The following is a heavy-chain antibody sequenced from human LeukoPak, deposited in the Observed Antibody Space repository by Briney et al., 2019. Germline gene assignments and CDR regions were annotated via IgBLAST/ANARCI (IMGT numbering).Heavy chain of an antibody. D-gene: IGHD3/OR15-3a*01. CDR3: AKENEYDFWTGSYFDY. Sequence: GGSLRLSCAASGFTFSSYGMHWVRQAPGKGLEWVAVISYDGSNKYYADSVKGRFTISRDNSKNTLYLQMNSLRAEDTAMYYCAKENEYDFWTGSYFDYWGQGILVTVSS. CDR2: ISYDGSNK. J-gene: IGHJ4*02. V-gene: IGHV3-30*18. CDR1: GFTFSSYG.